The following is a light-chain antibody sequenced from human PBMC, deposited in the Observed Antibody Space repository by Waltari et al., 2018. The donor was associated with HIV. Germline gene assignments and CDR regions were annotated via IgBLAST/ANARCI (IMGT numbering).Light chain of an antibody. J-gene: IGKJ4*01. Sequence: DIVMTQSPDSLAVSLGARATINCKSSQSVLYSSNNKNYLAWYQQKPGQPPNLLIYWASARESGVPGRFSGSGSGTDFTLTISSLQAEDVAVYYCQQYYTTPLTFGGGTKVEIK. CDR1: QSVLYSSNNKNY. V-gene: IGKV4-1*01. CDR2: WAS. CDR3: QQYYTTPLT.